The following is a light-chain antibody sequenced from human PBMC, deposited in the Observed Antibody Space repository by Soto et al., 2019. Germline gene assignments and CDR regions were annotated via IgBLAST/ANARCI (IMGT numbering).Light chain of an antibody. CDR1: SSDFGGYNY. CDR3: SPYTSSSAPYV. V-gene: IGLV2-14*01. Sequence: QSVLTQPASVSGSPGQSITISCTGTSSDFGGYNYVSWYQQEPGKAPKVMIYDVSNRPSGVSNRFSGSKSGNTASLTISGLQAEDEADYYCSPYTSSSAPYVLGTGTKVT. CDR2: DVS. J-gene: IGLJ1*01.